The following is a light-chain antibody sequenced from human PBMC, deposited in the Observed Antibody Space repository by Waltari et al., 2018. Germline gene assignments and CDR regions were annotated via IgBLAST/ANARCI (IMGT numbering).Light chain of an antibody. CDR1: QSISNF. CDR2: SAS. Sequence: DIQMTQSPSSLSASVGDKVPITCRTSQSISNFLNWNQQKSGEAPKLLIYSASNLRSGVPSRFTGSGSGTDFTLTISGLQPEDFASYFCQQSYSSPYTVGQGTKLDIK. V-gene: IGKV1-39*01. J-gene: IGKJ2*01. CDR3: QQSYSSPYT.